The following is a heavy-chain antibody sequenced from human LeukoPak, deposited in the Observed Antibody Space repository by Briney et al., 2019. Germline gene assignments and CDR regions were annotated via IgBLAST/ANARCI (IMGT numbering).Heavy chain of an antibody. J-gene: IGHJ4*02. CDR2: INHSGST. V-gene: IGHV4-34*01. CDR3: ARGWGYGSGRTNFDY. Sequence: SETLSLTWAVYGGSFSVYYWSWIPQPPGKGLEWIGEINHSGSTNYNPSLKSRVTISVDTSKNQFSLKLSSVTAADTAVYYCARGWGYGSGRTNFDYWGQGTLVTVSS. CDR1: GGSFSVYY. D-gene: IGHD3-10*01.